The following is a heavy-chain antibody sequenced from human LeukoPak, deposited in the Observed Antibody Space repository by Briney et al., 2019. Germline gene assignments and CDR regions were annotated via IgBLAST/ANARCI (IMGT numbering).Heavy chain of an antibody. Sequence: SVKVSCKCSGGTLSSYVFSWVRQPPGQGLEWMGRIIPIFGTANYAQKFRGRVTITADKSTSTAYMELSSLRSEDTAVYYCARIHTVTTATDYWGQGTLVTVSS. D-gene: IGHD4-17*01. V-gene: IGHV1-69*06. J-gene: IGHJ4*02. CDR2: IIPIFGTA. CDR3: ARIHTVTTATDY. CDR1: GGTLSSYV.